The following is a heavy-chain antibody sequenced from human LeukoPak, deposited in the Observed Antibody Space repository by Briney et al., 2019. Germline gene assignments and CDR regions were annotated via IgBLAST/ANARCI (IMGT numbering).Heavy chain of an antibody. CDR2: ISYDGSNK. CDR3: ARDRAAQDYFDY. J-gene: IGHJ4*02. V-gene: IGHV3-30-3*01. D-gene: IGHD6-13*01. CDR1: GFTFSSYA. Sequence: PGRSLRLSCAASGFTFSSYAMHWVRQAPGKGLEWVAVISYDGSNKYYADSVKGRFTISRDNSKNTLYLQMNSLRAEDTAVYYCARDRAAQDYFDYWGQGTLVTVSS.